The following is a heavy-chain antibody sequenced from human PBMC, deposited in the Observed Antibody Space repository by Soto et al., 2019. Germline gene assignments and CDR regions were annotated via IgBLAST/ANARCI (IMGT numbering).Heavy chain of an antibody. CDR1: GYTFAAFF. CDR3: TRDTDYGDYWVYFFDY. J-gene: IGHJ4*02. D-gene: IGHD4-17*01. CDR2: INPTSGAT. V-gene: IGHV1-2*02. Sequence: QVQLVQSGAEVKKPGASVKVSCKTSGYTFAAFFIHWIRQAPGQGLEWMGWINPTSGATVSAQKFQDMVTMTRDTSISTAYMELRGLKSDDTAVYYCTRDTDYGDYWVYFFDYWGQGTPVSVSS.